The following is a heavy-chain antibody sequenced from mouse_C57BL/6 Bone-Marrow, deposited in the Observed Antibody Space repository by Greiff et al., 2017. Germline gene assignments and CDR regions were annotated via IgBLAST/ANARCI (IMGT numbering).Heavy chain of an antibody. CDR2: IYPGAGNT. J-gene: IGHJ2*01. D-gene: IGHD2-4*01. Sequence: VQLQQSGPELVKPGASVKISCKASGYSFTSYYIHWVKQRPGQGLEWIGWIYPGAGNTNYNEKFKGKATLTADTSSSPAYMQLSSLPSEDSAVYYWARWGDYSARGYYFDYWGQGTTLTVSS. CDR1: GYSFTSYY. CDR3: ARWGDYSARGYYFDY. V-gene: IGHV1-66*01.